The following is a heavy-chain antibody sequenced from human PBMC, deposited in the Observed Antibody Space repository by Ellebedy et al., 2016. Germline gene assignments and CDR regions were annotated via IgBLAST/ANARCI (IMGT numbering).Heavy chain of an antibody. D-gene: IGHD2-2*01. Sequence: ASVKVSCXASGYTFTGYYMHWVRQAPGQGLEWMGWINPNSGGTNYAQKFQGRVTMTRDTSISTAYMELSRLRSDDTAVYYCHTAIVVVPAGRFDPWGQGTLVTVSS. CDR1: GYTFTGYY. V-gene: IGHV1-2*02. CDR2: INPNSGGT. CDR3: HTAIVVVPAGRFDP. J-gene: IGHJ5*02.